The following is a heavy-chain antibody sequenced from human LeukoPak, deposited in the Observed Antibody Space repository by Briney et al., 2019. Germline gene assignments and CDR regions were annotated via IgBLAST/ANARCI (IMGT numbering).Heavy chain of an antibody. CDR3: ARHVNWNYVNWFDP. J-gene: IGHJ5*02. CDR2: IYYSGST. V-gene: IGHV4-59*08. D-gene: IGHD1-7*01. CDR1: GGSISSYY. Sequence: NPSETLSLTCTVSGGSISSYYWSWIRQPPGKGLEWIGYIYYSGSTNYNPSLKSRVTISVDTSKNQFSLKLSSVTAADTAAYYCARHVNWNYVNWFDPWGQGTLVTVSS.